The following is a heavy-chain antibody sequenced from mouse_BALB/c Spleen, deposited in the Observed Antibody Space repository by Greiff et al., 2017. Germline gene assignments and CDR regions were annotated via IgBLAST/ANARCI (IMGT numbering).Heavy chain of an antibody. CDR3: ASLYYGSSPFDY. CDR1: GYTFTSYW. Sequence: QVQLQQPGAELVKPGASVKLSCKASGYTFTSYWMHWVKQRPGQGLEWIGEIDPSDSYTNYNQKFKGKATLTVDKSSSTAYMQLSSLTSEDSADYYCASLYYGSSPFDYWGQGTTLTVSS. D-gene: IGHD1-1*01. V-gene: IGHV1-69*02. J-gene: IGHJ2*01. CDR2: IDPSDSYT.